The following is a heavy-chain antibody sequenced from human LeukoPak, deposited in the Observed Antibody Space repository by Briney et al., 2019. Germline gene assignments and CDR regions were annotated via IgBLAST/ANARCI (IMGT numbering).Heavy chain of an antibody. J-gene: IGHJ4*02. CDR2: INTRNGNA. CDR3: ARNHLGLGL. CDR1: GYTFTTYE. D-gene: IGHD3-16*01. Sequence: GASVKVSRKASGYTFTTYEIIWVRQAPGQGLEWMGWINTRNGNANYAHQLQGRVTMTTDTSTSTSYMELASLRFDDTAIYYCARNHLGLGLWGQGTLDTVSS. V-gene: IGHV1-18*01.